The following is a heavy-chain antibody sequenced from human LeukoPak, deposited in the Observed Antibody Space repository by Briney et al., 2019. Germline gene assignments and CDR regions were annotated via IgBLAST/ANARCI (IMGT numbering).Heavy chain of an antibody. CDR3: ARAALLWFGELLRLVPPDY. CDR2: VSANNDNT. CDR1: AYTFTSYG. V-gene: IGHV1-18*01. Sequence: SVNVTCKASAYTFTSYGISWVRQAPGQGLELVGWVSANNDNTNYAQKLQGRVTMTTDTSTSTAYMELRSLRSDDTAVYYCARAALLWFGELLRLVPPDYWGQGTLVTVSS. D-gene: IGHD3-10*01. J-gene: IGHJ4*02.